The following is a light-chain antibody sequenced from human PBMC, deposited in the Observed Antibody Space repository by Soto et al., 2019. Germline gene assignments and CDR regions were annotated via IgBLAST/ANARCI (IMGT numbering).Light chain of an antibody. Sequence: EIVLTQSPDTLSFSPGERAILSCRASQSISSTQLVWYQQKPGQAPTLLIFGASSRATGIPDRFSGSGSGTDFTLTISGLQPEDFEVYYCQQYGTSPGTLGQGTKVDI. CDR3: QQYGTSPGT. CDR1: QSISSTQ. CDR2: GAS. V-gene: IGKV3-20*01. J-gene: IGKJ1*01.